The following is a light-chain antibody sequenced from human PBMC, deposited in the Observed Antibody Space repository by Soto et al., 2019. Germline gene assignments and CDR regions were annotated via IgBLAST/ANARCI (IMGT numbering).Light chain of an antibody. CDR3: ATLDESLRGVV. CDR2: GNS. Sequence: QAVVTQPPSASGAPGQRVTLSCIGGSSNVGFNAVNWYQQLPGAAPKLLIHGNSQRPSGVPDRFSGSKSGTSASLAIIGLRAEDGGHYYCATLDESLRGVVFGGGTKLTVL. V-gene: IGLV1-47*02. CDR1: SSNVGFNA. J-gene: IGLJ3*02.